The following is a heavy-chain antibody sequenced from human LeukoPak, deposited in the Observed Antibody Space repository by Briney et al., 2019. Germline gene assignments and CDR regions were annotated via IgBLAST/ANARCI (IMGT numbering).Heavy chain of an antibody. V-gene: IGHV3-7*01. J-gene: IGHJ5*02. CDR1: GFTFSSYW. D-gene: IGHD6-13*01. CDR3: ARDRYSSSWYAFYNWFDP. Sequence: GGSLRLSCAASGFTFSSYWMSWVRQAPGKGLEWVANIKQDGSEKYYVDSVKGRFTISRDNAKNSLYLQMNSLRAEDTAVYYCARDRYSSSWYAFYNWFDPWGQGTLVTVSS. CDR2: IKQDGSEK.